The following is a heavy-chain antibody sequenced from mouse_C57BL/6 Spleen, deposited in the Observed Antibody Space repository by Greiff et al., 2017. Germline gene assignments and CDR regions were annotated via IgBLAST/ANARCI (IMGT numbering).Heavy chain of an antibody. J-gene: IGHJ2*01. D-gene: IGHD1-1*01. Sequence: EVQLQQSGPELVKPGASVKISCKASGYTFTDSYMNWVKQSHGKSLEWIGDINPNNGCTSYNQKFKGTATLTVDNSSSTAYSELLSLTSADSAVYDCARRGYDYGSSPDYWGQGTTRSVSS. V-gene: IGHV1-26*01. CDR3: ARRGYDYGSSPDY. CDR1: GYTFTDSY. CDR2: INPNNGCT.